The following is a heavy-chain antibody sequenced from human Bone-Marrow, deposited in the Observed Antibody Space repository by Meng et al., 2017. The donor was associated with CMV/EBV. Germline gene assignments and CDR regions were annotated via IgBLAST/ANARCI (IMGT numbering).Heavy chain of an antibody. CDR2: INESGDRT. Sequence: GGGLEQPGGSLRLSCEASGFTFSTYSMTGVRQAPGKGLEWVSGINESGDRTYHADSVKGRFTISRDNSKNTLYLQMNSLRVEDTAIYYCVNRAWMDFWGQGNLVTVSS. D-gene: IGHD3/OR15-3a*01. CDR1: GFTFSTYS. CDR3: VNRAWMDF. V-gene: IGHV3-23*01. J-gene: IGHJ4*02.